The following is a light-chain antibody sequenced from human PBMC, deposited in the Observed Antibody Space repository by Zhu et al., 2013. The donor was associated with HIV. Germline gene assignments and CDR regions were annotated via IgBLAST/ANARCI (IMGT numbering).Light chain of an antibody. CDR2: DAS. CDR1: QGISSN. J-gene: IGKJ3*01. Sequence: AIRMTQSPSSLSASTGDRVNLTCRASQGISSNLAWYQQKAGKVPKLLIYDASTLHSGVPSRFSGSGSGTDFTLTISCLQSEDFASYYCQQYYSYPRTFGPGTRTWISN. CDR3: QQYYSYPRT. V-gene: IGKV1-8*01.